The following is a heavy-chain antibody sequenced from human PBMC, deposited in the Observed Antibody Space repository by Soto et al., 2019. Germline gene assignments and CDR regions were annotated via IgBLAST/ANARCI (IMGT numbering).Heavy chain of an antibody. Sequence: QVQLVQSGVEVKKPGASVKVSCKASGYTFISHGISWVRQAPGQGLEWMGWISGKNGNTNYAQKLQGRVTLTTDTSTRTAYMELRSLGSDAPAVYYCARVSSSIVVVPAYGMDVWGQGTTVTVS. V-gene: IGHV1-18*04. J-gene: IGHJ6*02. CDR2: ISGKNGNT. D-gene: IGHD2-2*01. CDR1: GYTFISHG. CDR3: ARVSSSIVVVPAYGMDV.